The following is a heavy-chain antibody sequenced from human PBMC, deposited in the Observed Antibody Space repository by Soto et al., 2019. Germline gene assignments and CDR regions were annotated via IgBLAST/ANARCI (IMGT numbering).Heavy chain of an antibody. J-gene: IGHJ6*02. V-gene: IGHV1-2*04. Sequence: GASVKVSCKASGYTFTGYYMHWVRQAPGQGLEWMGWINPNSGGTNYAQKFQGWVTMTRDTSISTAYMELSRLRSDDTAVYYCARDGDYGDYVGYYYGMDVWGQGTTVTVS. CDR3: ARDGDYGDYVGYYYGMDV. CDR1: GYTFTGYY. CDR2: INPNSGGT. D-gene: IGHD4-17*01.